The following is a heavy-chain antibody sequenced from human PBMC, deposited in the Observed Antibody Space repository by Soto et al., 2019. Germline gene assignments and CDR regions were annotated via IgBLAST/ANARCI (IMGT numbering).Heavy chain of an antibody. D-gene: IGHD6-19*01. V-gene: IGHV1-2*04. Sequence: GASVKVSCKASGYTFTGYYMHWVRQAPGQGLEWMGWINPNSGGTNYAQKFQGWVTMTRDTSISTAYMELSRLRSDDTTVYYCARGLGYSSGWYSDYYYVMDVWGQGTTVT. CDR3: ARGLGYSSGWYSDYYYVMDV. CDR1: GYTFTGYY. J-gene: IGHJ6*02. CDR2: INPNSGGT.